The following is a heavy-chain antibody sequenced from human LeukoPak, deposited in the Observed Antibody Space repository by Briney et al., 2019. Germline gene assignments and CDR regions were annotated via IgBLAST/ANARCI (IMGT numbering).Heavy chain of an antibody. Sequence: GRSLRLSCAASGFTFSSYAMRWVRQAPGKGLEWVAVISYGGSNKYYADSVKGRFTISRDNSKNTLYLQMNSLRAEDTAVYYCARDVGGYSSSWYPPTGFDPWGQGTLVTVSS. CDR2: ISYGGSNK. CDR1: GFTFSSYA. J-gene: IGHJ5*02. V-gene: IGHV3-30-3*01. CDR3: ARDVGGYSSSWYPPTGFDP. D-gene: IGHD6-13*01.